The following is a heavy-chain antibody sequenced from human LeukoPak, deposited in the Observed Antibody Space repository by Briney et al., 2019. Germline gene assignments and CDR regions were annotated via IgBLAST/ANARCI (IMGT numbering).Heavy chain of an antibody. CDR1: GVSISSSY. CDR3: ASTYYDVLTTLHN. CDR2: LYYSGST. J-gene: IGHJ4*02. V-gene: IGHV4-39*01. D-gene: IGHD3-9*01. Sequence: SETLSLTCTVSGVSISSSYWGWIRQPPGKGLEWIGSLYYSGSTYYNPSLKSRVTISLDTSKNQFSLRLSSVTAADTALYYCASTYYDVLTTLHNWGQGTLVTVSS.